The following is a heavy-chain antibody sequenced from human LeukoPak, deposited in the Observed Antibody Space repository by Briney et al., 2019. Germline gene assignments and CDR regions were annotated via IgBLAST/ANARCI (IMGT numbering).Heavy chain of an antibody. CDR3: ARDRGITVAGRGYWYFDL. Sequence: SETLSLNCTVSGGSISSYYWSWIRQPPGQGLEGRGYISYSGGTNYNPSLKSRANITLNTTTNPVSLQLSSMPAADTAVYYCARDRGITVAGRGYWYFDLWGRGTLVTVSS. V-gene: IGHV4-59*01. J-gene: IGHJ2*01. CDR1: GGSISSYY. CDR2: ISYSGGT. D-gene: IGHD6-19*01.